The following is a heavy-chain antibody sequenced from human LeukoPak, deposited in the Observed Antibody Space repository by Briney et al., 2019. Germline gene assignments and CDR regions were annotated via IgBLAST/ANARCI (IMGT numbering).Heavy chain of an antibody. CDR2: INPNSGGT. CDR1: GYTFTGYY. Sequence: GASVKVSCKASGYTFTGYYMHWVRQAPGQGLEWMGWINPNSGGTNFAQKFQGRVTMTRDMSTSTVYMELSSLRSEDTAVYYCARTPSLRAAGRSFDYWGQGTLVTVSS. D-gene: IGHD6-13*01. J-gene: IGHJ4*02. V-gene: IGHV1-2*02. CDR3: ARTPSLRAAGRSFDY.